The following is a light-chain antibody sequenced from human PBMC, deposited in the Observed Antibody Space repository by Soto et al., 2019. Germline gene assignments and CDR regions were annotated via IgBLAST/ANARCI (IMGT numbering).Light chain of an antibody. V-gene: IGKV3-20*01. J-gene: IGKJ5*01. CDR2: GAS. CDR3: QNYDSSPYT. CDR1: QSVSSNY. Sequence: ALTQSPGTLSSSPGARAPLSCRASQSVSSNYLAWYQQKPGQAPRLLIYGASSRATGIPDRFSGSGSGTDFTLTISSLQSGDFAVYYCQNYDSSPYTFGQGTRLEIK.